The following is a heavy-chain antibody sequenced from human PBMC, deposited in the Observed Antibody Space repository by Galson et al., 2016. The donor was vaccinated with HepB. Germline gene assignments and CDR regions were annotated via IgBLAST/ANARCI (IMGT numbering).Heavy chain of an antibody. D-gene: IGHD3-22*01. CDR2: ISGYNGKT. J-gene: IGHJ3*02. CDR3: ARAVPTDLHPPYYYDSSGYGGAFDI. V-gene: IGHV1-18*01. CDR1: GYTFTSYG. Sequence: SVKVSCKASGYTFTSYGISWVQQAPGQGLEWMGWISGYNGKTNYTQKLQGRVTMTTDTSTSTAYMDLRSLRSDDTAVYYCARAVPTDLHPPYYYDSSGYGGAFDIWGQGTMVTVSS.